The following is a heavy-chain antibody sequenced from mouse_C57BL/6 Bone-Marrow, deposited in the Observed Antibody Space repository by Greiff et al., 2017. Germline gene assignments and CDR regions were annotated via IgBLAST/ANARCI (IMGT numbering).Heavy chain of an antibody. V-gene: IGHV1-81*01. D-gene: IGHD1-1*01. CDR3: ARGLLLRFDY. CDR2: IYPRSGNT. CDR1: GYTFTSYG. Sequence: QVQLKESGAELARPGASVKLSCKASGYTFTSYGISWVKQRTGQGLEWIGEIYPRSGNTYYNEKFKGKATLTADKSSSTAYMELRSLTSEDSAVYFCARGLLLRFDYWGQGTTLTVSS. J-gene: IGHJ2*01.